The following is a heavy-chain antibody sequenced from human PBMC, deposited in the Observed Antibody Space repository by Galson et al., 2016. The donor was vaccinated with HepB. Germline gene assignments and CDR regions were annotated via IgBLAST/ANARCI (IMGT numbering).Heavy chain of an antibody. CDR1: GFTFNNAW. CDR2: IKSTTDGGTP. CDR3: TTDSPDYGDSDT. J-gene: IGHJ5*02. D-gene: IGHD4-17*01. V-gene: IGHV3-15*01. Sequence: SLRLSCAASGFTFNNAWMSWVRQAPGQGLEWVGRIKSTTDGGTPDYAAPVKGRFTISRDDSKNTLYLQMNSLKTEDTAVYYCTTDSPDYGDSDTWGQGTLVTVSS.